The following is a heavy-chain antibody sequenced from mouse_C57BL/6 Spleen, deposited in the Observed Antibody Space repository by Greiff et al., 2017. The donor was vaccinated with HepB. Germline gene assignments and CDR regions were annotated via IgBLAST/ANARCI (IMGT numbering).Heavy chain of an antibody. J-gene: IGHJ4*01. V-gene: IGHV5-6*01. CDR2: ISSGGSYT. CDR1: GFTFSSYG. CDR3: ARQLRMDY. Sequence: EVKLVESGGDLVKPGGSLKLSCAASGFTFSSYGMSWVRQTPDKRLEWVATISSGGSYTYYPDSVKGRFTISRDNAKNTLYLQMSSLKSEDTAMYYCARQLRMDYWGQGTSVTVSS.